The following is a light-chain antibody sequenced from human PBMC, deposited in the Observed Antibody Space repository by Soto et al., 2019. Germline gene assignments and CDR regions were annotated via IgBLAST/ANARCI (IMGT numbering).Light chain of an antibody. CDR1: QSVSSTY. CDR2: GAS. Sequence: ENVLTQSPGTLSLSPGERATLSCRASQSVSSTYLAWFQQKPGQTPRLLISGASSRATGIPDRFSGSGSGTDFSLTISRLEPEDFAVYWCQVYGSSPLFTFGPGTKVDIK. V-gene: IGKV3-20*01. J-gene: IGKJ3*01. CDR3: QVYGSSPLFT.